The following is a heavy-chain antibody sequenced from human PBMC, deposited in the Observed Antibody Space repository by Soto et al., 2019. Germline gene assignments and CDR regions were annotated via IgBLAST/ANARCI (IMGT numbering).Heavy chain of an antibody. Sequence: QIRMVQSGAEVKQPGASVKISCKTSGYTFSSYSINWVRQAPGQGLEWMARISTTSGNTHYAERVQGRVTVTLDKSARTAFMEMWGLTSDDTAVYFCARDNGYYDFWGQGTLVTVSS. V-gene: IGHV1-18*01. D-gene: IGHD2-8*01. CDR3: ARDNGYYDF. J-gene: IGHJ4*02. CDR1: GYTFSSYS. CDR2: ISTTSGNT.